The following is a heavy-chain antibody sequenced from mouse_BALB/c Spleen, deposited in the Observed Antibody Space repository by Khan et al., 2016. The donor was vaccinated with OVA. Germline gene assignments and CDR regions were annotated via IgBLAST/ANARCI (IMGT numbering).Heavy chain of an antibody. CDR3: ARSNYCDGFY. CDR1: GFTIKDTY. V-gene: IGHV14-3*02. D-gene: IGHD2-5*01. CDR2: IDPENGYV. Sequence: EVQLQESGAELVKPGASVTLSCTASGFTIKDTYLHWVNQRPEQGLEWVGRIDPENGYVKFDPKFQGKATITSDTSSSTVYLQLSSLTSEDTAVYYGARSNYCDGFYWGQGTLVTVS. J-gene: IGHJ3*01.